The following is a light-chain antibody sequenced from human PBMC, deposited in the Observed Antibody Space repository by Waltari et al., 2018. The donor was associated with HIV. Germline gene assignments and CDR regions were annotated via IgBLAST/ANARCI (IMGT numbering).Light chain of an antibody. J-gene: IGLJ2*01. CDR1: RSHIGAGSF. CDR3: QSYDSSLRASV. Sequence: QSALTQPPSVSGAPGQRVTISCPGNRSHIGAGSFVHWYQHLPGTAPKLLVYIDINRPSGVPDRFSGSKSGTSASLVITGLQAEDEADYYCQSYDSSLRASVFGGGTKLTVL. V-gene: IGLV1-40*01. CDR2: IDI.